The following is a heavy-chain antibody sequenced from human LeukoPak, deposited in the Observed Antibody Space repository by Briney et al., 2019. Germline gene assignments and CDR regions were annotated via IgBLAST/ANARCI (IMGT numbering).Heavy chain of an antibody. D-gene: IGHD5-24*01. Sequence: SETLSLTCTVSGGSISSGSYYWSWIRQPPGKGLEWIGEINHSGSTNYNPSLKSRVTISVDTSKNQFSLKLSSVTAADTAVYYCARVSGRWLQSKALNYYYYYYMDVWGKGTTVTVSS. V-gene: IGHV4-39*07. CDR2: INHSGST. CDR1: GGSISSGSYY. J-gene: IGHJ6*03. CDR3: ARVSGRWLQSKALNYYYYYYMDV.